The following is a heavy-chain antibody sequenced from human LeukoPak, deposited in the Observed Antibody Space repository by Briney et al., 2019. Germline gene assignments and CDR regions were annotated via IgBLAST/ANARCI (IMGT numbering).Heavy chain of an antibody. V-gene: IGHV4-30-2*01. CDR2: IYHSGST. D-gene: IGHD3-16*01. CDR3: GRGMVRGIGH. Sequence: PSETLSLTCAVSGGSISSGGYSWSWIRQPPGKGLEWIGYIYHSGSTYYNPSLKSRVTISVDRSKNQFSLKLSSVTAADTAVYYCGRGMVRGIGHWGQGTLVTVSS. CDR1: GGSISSGGYS. J-gene: IGHJ4*02.